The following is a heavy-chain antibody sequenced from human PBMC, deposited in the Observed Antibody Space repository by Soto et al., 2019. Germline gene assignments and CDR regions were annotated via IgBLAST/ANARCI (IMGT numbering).Heavy chain of an antibody. Sequence: SLRLSCAASGFTFSSYSMNWVRQAPWKGLEWVSYISSSSSTIYYADSVKGRFTISRDNAKNSLYLQMNSLRAEDTAVYYCARGTLYYDILSYMDVWGKGTTVTVSS. CDR2: ISSSSSTI. D-gene: IGHD3-9*01. CDR1: GFTFSSYS. CDR3: ARGTLYYDILSYMDV. J-gene: IGHJ6*03. V-gene: IGHV3-48*01.